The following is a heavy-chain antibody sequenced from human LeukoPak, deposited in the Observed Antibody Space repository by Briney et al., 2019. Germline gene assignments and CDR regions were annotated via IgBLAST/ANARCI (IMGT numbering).Heavy chain of an antibody. D-gene: IGHD2-2*01. Sequence: GGSLRLSCVASGFTFSSYGMSWVRQAPGKGLDWVSGISGSGGSTYYADSVKGRFTISRDNSKNTLYLQMNNVRAEDTAVYYCAKDGTHTNSYYDYWGQGTLVTVSS. CDR1: GFTFSSYG. CDR2: ISGSGGST. J-gene: IGHJ4*02. V-gene: IGHV3-23*01. CDR3: AKDGTHTNSYYDY.